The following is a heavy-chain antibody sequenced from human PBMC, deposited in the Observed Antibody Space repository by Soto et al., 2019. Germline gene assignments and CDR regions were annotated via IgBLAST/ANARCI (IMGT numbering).Heavy chain of an antibody. CDR2: IIPIFGTA. D-gene: IGHD6-13*01. Sequence: QVQLVQSGAEVKKPGSSVKVSCKASGGTFSSYAISWVRQAPGQGLEWMGGIIPIFGTANYAQKFQGRVTITADESTSTAYMELISLRSEDTAVYYCARDREAAAGTDARTAWGVGWFDPWGQGTLVTVSS. J-gene: IGHJ5*02. V-gene: IGHV1-69*01. CDR3: ARDREAAAGTDARTAWGVGWFDP. CDR1: GGTFSSYA.